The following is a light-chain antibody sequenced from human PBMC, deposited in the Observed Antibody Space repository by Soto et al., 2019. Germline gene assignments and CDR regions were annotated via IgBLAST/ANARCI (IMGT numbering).Light chain of an antibody. CDR2: DAS. J-gene: IGKJ5*01. CDR1: QSVSSY. Sequence: EIVLTPSPGTLSLSPGERATLSCRASQSVSSYLAWYQQKPGQAPRLLIYDASSRATGIPDRFSGSGSATDFTLTISRLEPEDFALYYCQHYGSSPITFGQGTRLEIK. CDR3: QHYGSSPIT. V-gene: IGKV3-20*01.